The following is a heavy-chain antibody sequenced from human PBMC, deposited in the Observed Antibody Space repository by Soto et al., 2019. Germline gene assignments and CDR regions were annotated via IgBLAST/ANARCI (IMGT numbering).Heavy chain of an antibody. CDR1: GYTFTSYD. V-gene: IGHV1-8*01. CDR3: ARERAHYGMDV. Sequence: QVQLVQSGAEVKKPGASVKVSCKASGYTFTSYDISWVRQATGQGLEWMGWMNPNSGNTGFAQKVQXXVTMTRNTSISTAYMELSSLRSEDTAVYYCARERAHYGMDVWGQGTTVTVSS. D-gene: IGHD6-25*01. CDR2: MNPNSGNT. J-gene: IGHJ6*02.